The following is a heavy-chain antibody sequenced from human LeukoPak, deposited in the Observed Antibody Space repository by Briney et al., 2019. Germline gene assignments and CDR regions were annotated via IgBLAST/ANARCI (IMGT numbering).Heavy chain of an antibody. CDR1: GGSISSSSYY. V-gene: IGHV4-39*01. CDR3: ASQSVTIFGVGDNWFDP. CDR2: MYYTGST. D-gene: IGHD3-3*01. Sequence: SETLSLTCTVSGGSISSSSYYWGWIRQSPGKGLEWIGSMYYTGSTYYKPSLKSRVTISADTSKNQFCLKVSSVTAADTAVYYCASQSVTIFGVGDNWFDPWGQGTLVTVSS. J-gene: IGHJ5*02.